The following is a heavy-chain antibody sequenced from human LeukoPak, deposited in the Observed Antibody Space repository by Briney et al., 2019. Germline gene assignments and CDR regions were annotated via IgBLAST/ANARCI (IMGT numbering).Heavy chain of an antibody. CDR2: IYYRVTS. Sequence: SETLSLTCTVSGDSISTYYWSWIRQPPGKGLEWIGYIYYRVTSDYNPSLKSRVTMPVDMSTRQISLKLSSVTAADTAVYYCARAVGGDGSGSLWGPGTLVTVSS. CDR1: GDSISTYY. D-gene: IGHD3-10*01. J-gene: IGHJ4*02. CDR3: ARAVGGDGSGSL. V-gene: IGHV4-59*01.